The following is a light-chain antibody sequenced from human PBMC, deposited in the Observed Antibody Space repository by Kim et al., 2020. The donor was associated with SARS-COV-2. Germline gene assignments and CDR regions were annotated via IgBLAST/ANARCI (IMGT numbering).Light chain of an antibody. CDR3: WSYASIYTYVV. CDR1: SSNVGAYNS. V-gene: IGLV2-11*01. CDR2: DVA. Sequence: QSVTISCTGTSSNVGAYNSVSCYHMPPGKAPQLMIYDVARRPSGVPDRFSGSKSGNTASLTISGLQADDEAYYFCWSYASIYTYVVFGGGTQLTVL. J-gene: IGLJ2*01.